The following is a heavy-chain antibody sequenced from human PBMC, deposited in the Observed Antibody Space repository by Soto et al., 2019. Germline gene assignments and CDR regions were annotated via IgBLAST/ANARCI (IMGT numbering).Heavy chain of an antibody. CDR2: IYYSGST. V-gene: IGHV4-31*03. CDR3: ARDKNAATATYGMDV. Sequence: QVQLQESGPGLVKPSQTLSLTCTVSGGSISSGGYYWSWIRQHPGKGLEWIGYIYYSGSTYYNPSLKSRVTISVDTSKNQFSLKLISVTAADTAVYYCARDKNAATATYGMDVWGQGTTVTVSS. CDR1: GGSISSGGYY. D-gene: IGHD6-25*01. J-gene: IGHJ6*02.